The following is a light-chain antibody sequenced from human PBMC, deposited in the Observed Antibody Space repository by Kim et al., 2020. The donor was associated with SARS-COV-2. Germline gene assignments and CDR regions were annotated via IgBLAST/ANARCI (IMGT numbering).Light chain of an antibody. CDR1: QSISSW. J-gene: IGKJ2*02. Sequence: LSASVGDRVTITCRASQSISSWLAWYQQKPGKAPKLLIYDASTLESGVPSRFSGSGSGTEFTLTISSLQPDDFATYDCQQYNSYRTFGQGTKLEI. CDR3: QQYNSYRT. V-gene: IGKV1-5*01. CDR2: DAS.